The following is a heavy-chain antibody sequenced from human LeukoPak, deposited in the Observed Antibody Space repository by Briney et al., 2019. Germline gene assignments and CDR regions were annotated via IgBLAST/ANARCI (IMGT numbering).Heavy chain of an antibody. CDR2: IYTSGNT. CDR3: ASSSGYYSGDAFDI. Sequence: SETLSLTCTVSGGSISSYYWSWIRQPAGKGLEWIGRIYTSGNTNYNPSLKSRVTMSVDTSKNQFSLKLSSVTAADTAVYYCASSSGYYSGDAFDIWGQGTMVTVSS. CDR1: GGSISSYY. V-gene: IGHV4-4*07. D-gene: IGHD3-22*01. J-gene: IGHJ3*02.